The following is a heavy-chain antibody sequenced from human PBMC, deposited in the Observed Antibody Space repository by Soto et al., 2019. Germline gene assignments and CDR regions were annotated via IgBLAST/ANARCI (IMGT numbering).Heavy chain of an antibody. CDR1: GFTFCDYY. CDR2: ISSSGSTI. D-gene: IGHD3-9*01. Sequence: PGGSTRLSCAASGFTFCDYYMGWIRQDPGKGLEWVSYISSSGSTIYYADSVKGRFTISRDNAKNSLYLQMNSLRAEDTAVYYCAREVLYYDILTGYSDGYYYMDVWGKGTTVTVSS. J-gene: IGHJ6*03. CDR3: AREVLYYDILTGYSDGYYYMDV. V-gene: IGHV3-11*01.